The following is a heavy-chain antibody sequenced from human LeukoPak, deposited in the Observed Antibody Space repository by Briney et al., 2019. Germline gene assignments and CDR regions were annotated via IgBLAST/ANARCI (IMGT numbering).Heavy chain of an antibody. Sequence: GGSLRLSCVASGFTFSSYGMHWVRQAPGKGLEWVALISYDGSNKYYADSVKGRFTISRDNSKNTLYLQMNSLRAEDTAVYYCAKGGGTSWYSSYYYYYYMDVWGKGTTVTVSS. D-gene: IGHD2-15*01. CDR1: GFTFSSYG. V-gene: IGHV3-30*18. CDR2: ISYDGSNK. J-gene: IGHJ6*03. CDR3: AKGGGTSWYSSYYYYYYMDV.